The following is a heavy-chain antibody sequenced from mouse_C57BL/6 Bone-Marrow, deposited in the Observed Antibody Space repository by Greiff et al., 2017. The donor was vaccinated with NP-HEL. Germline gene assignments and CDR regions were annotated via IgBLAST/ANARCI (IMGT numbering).Heavy chain of an antibody. J-gene: IGHJ2*01. CDR2: IDPGDGDT. V-gene: IGHV14-1*01. CDR3: TPYYCGSSSHEGY. Sequence: EVQLQQSGAELVRPGASVKLSCTASGFNIKDYYMHWVKQRPEQGLEWIGRIDPGDGDTEYAPKFQGKATMTADTSSNTAYLQLSSLTSEDTAVYYCTPYYCGSSSHEGYWGQGTTLTVSS. CDR1: GFNIKDYY. D-gene: IGHD1-1*01.